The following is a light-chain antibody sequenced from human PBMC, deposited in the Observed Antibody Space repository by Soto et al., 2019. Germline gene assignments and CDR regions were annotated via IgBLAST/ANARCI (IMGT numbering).Light chain of an antibody. J-gene: IGKJ4*01. CDR2: AAS. Sequence: IQMTQSPSSLSASVGDRVTITCRASQSISNYLNWYQQKPGKAPKLLIYAASSLQSGVPSRFSGSGSGTDFTLTISSLQPEDFATYYCQESYSTPLTFGGGTKVDTK. CDR3: QESYSTPLT. CDR1: QSISNY. V-gene: IGKV1-39*01.